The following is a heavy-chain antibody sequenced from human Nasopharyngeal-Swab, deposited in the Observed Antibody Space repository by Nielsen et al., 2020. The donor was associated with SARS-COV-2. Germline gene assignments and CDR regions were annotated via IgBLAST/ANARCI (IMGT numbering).Heavy chain of an antibody. D-gene: IGHD3-3*01. J-gene: IGHJ6*03. Sequence: SVKVSCKASGGTFSSYAISWVRQAPGQGLEWMGGIIPIFGTANYAQKFQGRVTITADESTSTAYMELSSLRSEDTAVYYCARGTIFGVVPRYYYYMDVWSKGTTVTVSS. V-gene: IGHV1-69*13. CDR3: ARGTIFGVVPRYYYYMDV. CDR1: GGTFSSYA. CDR2: IIPIFGTA.